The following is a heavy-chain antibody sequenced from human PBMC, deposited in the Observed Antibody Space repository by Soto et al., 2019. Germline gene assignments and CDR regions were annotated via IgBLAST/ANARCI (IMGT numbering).Heavy chain of an antibody. J-gene: IGHJ4*02. CDR2: ISGSGQMT. Sequence: GGSLRLSCVASGFTFRGDAMSWVRQAPGKGLEWVSSISGSGQMTHYADSVKGRFTISRDNSKNTLYLQMKSLRAGDTAVYYCARSEMTYNWNDWGQGTLVTVSS. CDR1: GFTFRGDA. CDR3: ARSEMTYNWND. D-gene: IGHD1-20*01. V-gene: IGHV3-23*01.